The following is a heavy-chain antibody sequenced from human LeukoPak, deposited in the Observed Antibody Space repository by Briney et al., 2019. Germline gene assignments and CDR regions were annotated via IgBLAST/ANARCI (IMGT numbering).Heavy chain of an antibody. J-gene: IGHJ4*02. Sequence: AGGSLRLSCAISGLSFSGTWITWGRQAPGKGLECVANIKPDGSQKYYLDSVKGRFTVSRDNAKNSLYLQMNSLRVLGTAIYLFASDLNGAGGWGQGTLVTVSS. D-gene: IGHD4/OR15-4a*01. V-gene: IGHV3-7*01. CDR2: IKPDGSQK. CDR3: ASDLNGAGG. CDR1: GLSFSGTW.